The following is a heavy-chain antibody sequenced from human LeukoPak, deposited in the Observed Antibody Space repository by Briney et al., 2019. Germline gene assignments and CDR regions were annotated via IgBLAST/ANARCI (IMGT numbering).Heavy chain of an antibody. CDR3: ARGRQGAKTRYFDL. Sequence: GGSLRLSCAASGIILSNYAMRWVRQGPGKGLECISTISSDGGSTYYANSVKGRFTISRDNSKNTLYLQMGSLRAEDMAVYYCARGRQGAKTRYFDLWGRGTRVTVSS. CDR2: ISSDGGST. D-gene: IGHD1-26*01. J-gene: IGHJ2*01. CDR1: GIILSNYA. V-gene: IGHV3-64*01.